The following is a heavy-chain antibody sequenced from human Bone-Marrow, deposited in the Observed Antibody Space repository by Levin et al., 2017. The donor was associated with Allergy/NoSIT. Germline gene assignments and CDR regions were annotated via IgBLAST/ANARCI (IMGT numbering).Heavy chain of an antibody. V-gene: IGHV3-11*01. CDR2: ISTGDSTI. J-gene: IGHJ6*02. D-gene: IGHD2-15*01. Sequence: HGESLKISCAASGFTFSDYYMSWIRQAPGKGLEWVSYISTGDSTISYADSVKGRFTISRDNAKSSLYLQMNSLRAEDTAVYYCSRYRLGYCSGGSCYSAYYYYGMDVWGQGTTVTVSS. CDR1: GFTFSDYY. CDR3: SRYRLGYCSGGSCYSAYYYYGMDV.